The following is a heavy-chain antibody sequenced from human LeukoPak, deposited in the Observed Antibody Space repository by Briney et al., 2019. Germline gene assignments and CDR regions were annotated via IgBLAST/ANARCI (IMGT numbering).Heavy chain of an antibody. D-gene: IGHD2-15*01. CDR3: AGGYCSGGSCSKSAYAFDI. J-gene: IGHJ3*02. CDR2: IKQDGSEK. V-gene: IGHV3-7*01. Sequence: GGSLRLSCAASGFTFSNYWMSWVRQAPGKGLEWVANIKQDGSEKYYVDSVKGRFTISRDNAKNSLYLQMNSLRAEDTAVYYCAGGYCSGGSCSKSAYAFDIWGQGTMVTVSS. CDR1: GFTFSNYW.